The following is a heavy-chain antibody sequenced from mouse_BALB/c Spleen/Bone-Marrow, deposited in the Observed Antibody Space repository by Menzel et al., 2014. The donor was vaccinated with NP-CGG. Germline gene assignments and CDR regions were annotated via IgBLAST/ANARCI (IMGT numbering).Heavy chain of an antibody. D-gene: IGHD2-3*01. Sequence: DVKLQESGAELVRSGASVKLSCTASGFNIKDYYMHWVKQRPEQGLEWIGWIDPENGDTEYAPKFQGKATMTADTSSNTAYLQLSSLTSEDTAVYYCNGGYYEAWFAYRGQGTLVTVSA. CDR1: GFNIKDYY. CDR2: IDPENGDT. CDR3: NGGYYEAWFAY. J-gene: IGHJ3*01. V-gene: IGHV14-4*02.